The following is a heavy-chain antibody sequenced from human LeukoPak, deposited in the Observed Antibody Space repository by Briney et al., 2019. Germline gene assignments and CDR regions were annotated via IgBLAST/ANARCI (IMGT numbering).Heavy chain of an antibody. CDR2: MSSTGTTI. D-gene: IGHD3-22*01. CDR3: ARGNYYDSRGFSVTEH. V-gene: IGHV3-11*04. Sequence: GGSLRLSCAASGFTFSDYYMTWIRQAPGKGLEWVSYMSSTGTTIYYADSVRGRLTVSRDTSEDTVFLQMVSLGLEDTAVYYCARGNYYDSRGFSVTEHWGQGTLVTVSS. CDR1: GFTFSDYY. J-gene: IGHJ4*02.